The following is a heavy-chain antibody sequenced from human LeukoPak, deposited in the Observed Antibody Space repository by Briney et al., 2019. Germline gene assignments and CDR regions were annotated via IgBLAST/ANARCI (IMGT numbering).Heavy chain of an antibody. CDR2: TYYRSKWYN. CDR3: ARDLGDWRQPYPSYYFDY. CDR1: GDSVSSNSAA. D-gene: IGHD2-21*01. V-gene: IGHV6-1*01. Sequence: SQTLSLTCAISGDSVSSNSAAWNWIRQSPSRGLEWLGRTYYRSKWYNDYAVSVKSRITINPDTSKNQFSLQLNSVTPEDTAVYYCARDLGDWRQPYPSYYFDYWGQGTLVTVSS. J-gene: IGHJ4*02.